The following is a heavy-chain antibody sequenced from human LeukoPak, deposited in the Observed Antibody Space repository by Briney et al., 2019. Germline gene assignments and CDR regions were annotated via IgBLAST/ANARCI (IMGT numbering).Heavy chain of an antibody. J-gene: IGHJ4*02. CDR2: IRWNIGSI. D-gene: IGHD6-19*01. CDR1: GFTFDDYA. Sequence: PGGSLRLACAASGFTFDDYAMHWVRPAPGEGWEWGPGIRWNIGSIVYADSVKGRFTISRNNAKKSLYLKMNRLRAEDMAFYYCARRSGNGWYYFDSWGEGTLVTVSS. V-gene: IGHV3-9*03. CDR3: ARRSGNGWYYFDS.